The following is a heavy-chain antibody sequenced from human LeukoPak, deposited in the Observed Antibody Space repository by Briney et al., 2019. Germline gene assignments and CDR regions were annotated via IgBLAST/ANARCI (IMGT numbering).Heavy chain of an antibody. V-gene: IGHV4-61*02. CDR3: ARGASGDNWFDP. D-gene: IGHD1-26*01. CDR1: GGSISTGTYY. Sequence: SETLSLTCTVSGGSISTGTYYWSWIRQPAGKGLKWIGRIYTTGTTNYTPSLKSRVTMSLDTSKNQFSLRLTSVTAADTAVYYCARGASGDNWFDPWGQGTLVTVSS. CDR2: IYTTGTT. J-gene: IGHJ5*02.